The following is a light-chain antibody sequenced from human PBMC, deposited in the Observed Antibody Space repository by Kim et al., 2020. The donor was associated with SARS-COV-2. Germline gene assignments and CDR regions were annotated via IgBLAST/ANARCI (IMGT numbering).Light chain of an antibody. CDR2: VAS. CDR3: QEYKSDSWT. V-gene: IGKV1-5*01. Sequence: GDRVTITCRASQSINIWLAWYQQKPGKAPNLLIYVASNLESGVPSRFSGSGSGTQFTLTINSLQPDDFATYYCQEYKSDSWTFGQGTKVDIK. J-gene: IGKJ1*01. CDR1: QSINIW.